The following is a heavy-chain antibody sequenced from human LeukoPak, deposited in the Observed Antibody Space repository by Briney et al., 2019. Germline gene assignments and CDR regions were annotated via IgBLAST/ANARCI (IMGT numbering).Heavy chain of an antibody. CDR3: TKRSGVYSDNSGFFDY. CDR1: GFTFSNYA. J-gene: IGHJ4*02. CDR2: ISGGGASR. Sequence: GGSLRLSCAASGFTFSNYAMNWVRQAPGKGLEWVSGISGGGASRDYADSVKGRFTISRDNFKNTVLLQMDSLRAEDTAIYYCTKRSGVYSDNSGFFDYWGQGTLVTVSS. V-gene: IGHV3-23*01. D-gene: IGHD1-26*01.